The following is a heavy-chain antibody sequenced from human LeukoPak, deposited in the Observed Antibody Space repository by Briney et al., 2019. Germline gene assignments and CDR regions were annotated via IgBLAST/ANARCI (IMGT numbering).Heavy chain of an antibody. CDR1: GFTVSSNY. J-gene: IGHJ3*02. Sequence: PGGSLRLSCAASGFTVSSNYMSWVRQAPGKGLEWVSVIYSGGSTYYADSVKGRFTISRDNSKNTLYLQMNSLRAEDTAVYYCARDGSMVRGVLYAFDIWGQGTMVTVS. D-gene: IGHD3-10*01. CDR3: ARDGSMVRGVLYAFDI. V-gene: IGHV3-53*01. CDR2: IYSGGST.